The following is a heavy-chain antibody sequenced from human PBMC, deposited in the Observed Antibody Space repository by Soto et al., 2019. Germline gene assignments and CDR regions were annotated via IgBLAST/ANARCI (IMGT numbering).Heavy chain of an antibody. CDR2: IYWDDDK. J-gene: IGHJ4*02. CDR1: GFSLSTSGVG. V-gene: IGHV2-5*02. Sequence: SGPTLVKPTQTLTLTCTFSGFSLSTSGVGVGWIRQPPGKALEWLALIYWDDDKRYSTSLKRRLTITKDTSKNQVVLTMTIMDPVDTATYYCSHSEIERGPLGFDYWGQGTLVTVSS. CDR3: SHSEIERGPLGFDY.